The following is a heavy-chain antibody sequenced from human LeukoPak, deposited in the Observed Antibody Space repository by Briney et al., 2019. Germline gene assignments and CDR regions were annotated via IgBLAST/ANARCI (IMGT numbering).Heavy chain of an antibody. CDR3: ATLLKYYGSGGYYNPFDY. V-gene: IGHV5-51*01. D-gene: IGHD3-10*01. J-gene: IGHJ4*02. CDR1: GYSFTSYW. CDR2: IYPGDSDT. Sequence: GESLKISCKGSGYSFTSYWIGWVRQMPGKGLEWMGIIYPGDSDTRYSPSFQGQVTISAAKSISTAYLQWSSLKASDTAMYYCATLLKYYGSGGYYNPFDYWGQGTLVTVSS.